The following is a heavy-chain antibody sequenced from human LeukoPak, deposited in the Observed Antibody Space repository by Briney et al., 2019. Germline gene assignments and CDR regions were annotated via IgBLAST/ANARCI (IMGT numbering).Heavy chain of an antibody. CDR1: GGSISSGGYY. Sequence: SQTLSLTCTVSGGSISSGGYYWGWIRQPPGKGPEWIGSIHDSGSTYYNPSLKSRVTISVDTSKNQFSLKLSSVTAADTAVYYCARPYSSIWSFDYWGQGTLVTVSS. J-gene: IGHJ4*02. V-gene: IGHV4-39*01. D-gene: IGHD6-13*01. CDR3: ARPYSSIWSFDY. CDR2: IHDSGST.